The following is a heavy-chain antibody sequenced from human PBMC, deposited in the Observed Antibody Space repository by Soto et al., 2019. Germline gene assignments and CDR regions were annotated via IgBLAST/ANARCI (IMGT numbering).Heavy chain of an antibody. J-gene: IGHJ6*02. Sequence: QAQLEQSGGEVKKPGSSVKVSCKASRVAFSKFIVTWVRQAPGLGLEWVGGIIPIFGTANYAQKFQGRVTITAAESTSTSYMEVNNLRSEDTAVYYCAKGRYSSPMGYYYGMDVWGQGTTVTVSS. CDR3: AKGRYSSPMGYYYGMDV. CDR1: RVAFSKFI. D-gene: IGHD6-19*01. V-gene: IGHV1-69*01. CDR2: IIPIFGTA.